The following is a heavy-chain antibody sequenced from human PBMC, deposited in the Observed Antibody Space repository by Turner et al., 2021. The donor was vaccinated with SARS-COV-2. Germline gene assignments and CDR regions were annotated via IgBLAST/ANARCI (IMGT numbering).Heavy chain of an antibody. V-gene: IGHV4-59*01. CDR1: GGSISSYY. D-gene: IGHD6-19*01. Sequence: QVQLPESGPGLVKPSETLSLTCPVSGGSISSYYWSWIRQPPGKGLEWIGYIYYSGSTKYNPSLKSRVTISVDTSKNQFSLKLSSVTAADTAVYYCGRVSSPVAGIDYWGQGTLVTVSS. CDR2: IYYSGST. J-gene: IGHJ4*02. CDR3: GRVSSPVAGIDY.